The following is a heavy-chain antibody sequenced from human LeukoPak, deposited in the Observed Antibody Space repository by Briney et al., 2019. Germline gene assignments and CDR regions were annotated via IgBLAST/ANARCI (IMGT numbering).Heavy chain of an antibody. D-gene: IGHD1-26*01. CDR1: GGSISSSSYY. V-gene: IGHV4-39*01. CDR2: IYYSGST. J-gene: IGHJ3*02. Sequence: SETLSLTCTVSGGSISSSSYYWGWIRQPPGKGLEWIGSIYYSGSTYYNPSLKSRVTISVDTSKNQFSLKLSSVTAADTAVYYCARHLSLEWDLPAAAGAFDIWGQGTMVTVSS. CDR3: ARHLSLEWDLPAAAGAFDI.